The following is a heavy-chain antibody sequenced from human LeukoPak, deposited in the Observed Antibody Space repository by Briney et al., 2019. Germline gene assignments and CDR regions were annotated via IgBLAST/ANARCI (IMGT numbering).Heavy chain of an antibody. CDR3: AKRSGYTTGWFFDF. V-gene: IGHV3-23*01. CDR2: ISGSGDNT. Sequence: GGSLRLSCAASGFSFSSYAMSWVRQAPGKGLEWVSSISGSGDNTYYAESVKGRFTISRDNSKNTLFLQMNSLRAEDTAIFYCAKRSGYTTGWFFDFWGQGTLVTVSS. CDR1: GFSFSSYA. J-gene: IGHJ4*02. D-gene: IGHD6-19*01.